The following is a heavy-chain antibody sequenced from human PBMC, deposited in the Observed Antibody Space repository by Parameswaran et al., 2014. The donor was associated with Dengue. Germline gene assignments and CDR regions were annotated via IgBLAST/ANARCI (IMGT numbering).Heavy chain of an antibody. CDR1: GGSFSGYY. CDR2: INHSGST. CDR3: ARGPPLEGYCSSTSCYGGDFRYFDY. D-gene: IGHD2-2*01. Sequence: AGGSLRLSCAVYGGSFSGYYWSWIRQPPGKGLEWIGEINHSGSTNYNPSLKSRVTISVDTSKNQFSLKLSSVTAADTAVYYCARGPPLEGYCSSTSCYGGDFRYFDYWGQGTLVTVSS. V-gene: IGHV4-34*01. J-gene: IGHJ4*02.